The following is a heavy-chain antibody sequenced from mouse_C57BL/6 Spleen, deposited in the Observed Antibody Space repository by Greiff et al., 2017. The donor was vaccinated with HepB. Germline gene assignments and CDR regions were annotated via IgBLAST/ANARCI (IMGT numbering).Heavy chain of an antibody. CDR1: GYAFSSSW. J-gene: IGHJ2*01. V-gene: IGHV1-82*01. D-gene: IGHD1-1*01. CDR2: IYPGDGDT. CDR3: ARGGTTVVAFDY. Sequence: LQESGPELVKPGASVKISCKASGYAFSSSWMNWVKQRPGKGLEWIGRIYPGDGDTNYNGKFKGKATLTADKSSSTAYMQLSSLTSEDSAVYFCARGGTTVVAFDYWGQGTTLTVSS.